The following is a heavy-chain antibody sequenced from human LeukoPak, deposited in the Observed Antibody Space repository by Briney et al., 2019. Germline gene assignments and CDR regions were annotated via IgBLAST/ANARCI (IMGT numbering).Heavy chain of an antibody. CDR1: GGSISSYY. J-gene: IGHJ3*02. D-gene: IGHD3-22*01. CDR2: IYYSGST. Sequence: PSETLSLTCTVFGGSISSYYWSWIRQPPGKGLEWIGYIYYSGSTKYNPSLKSRVTISVDTSKNQFSLKLGSVTTADTAVYYCARLKGHYYDASGYYSDIWGQGTMVTVSS. V-gene: IGHV4-59*01. CDR3: ARLKGHYYDASGYYSDI.